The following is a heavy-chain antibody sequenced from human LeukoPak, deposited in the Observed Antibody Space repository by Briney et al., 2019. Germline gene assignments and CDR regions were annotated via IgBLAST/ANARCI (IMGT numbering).Heavy chain of an antibody. D-gene: IGHD2-15*01. V-gene: IGHV3-7*02. Sequence: GGSLRLSCATSGFAFSSYWMSWVRQAPGKGLEWVANIKQGGSDKYYVDSVKGRFTISRDDAKNSLYLQMNSLRAEDTAVYYCARVVPATGCDSWGQGTLVTVSS. J-gene: IGHJ4*02. CDR2: IKQGGSDK. CDR3: ARVVPATGCDS. CDR1: GFAFSSYW.